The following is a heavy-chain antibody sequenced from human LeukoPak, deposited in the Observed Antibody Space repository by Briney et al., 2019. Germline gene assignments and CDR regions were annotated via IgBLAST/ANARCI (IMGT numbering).Heavy chain of an antibody. CDR2: IYHSGST. CDR3: AKYRRGIVIVPAADWYFDL. CDR1: GGSISSSNW. D-gene: IGHD2-2*01. J-gene: IGHJ2*01. Sequence: PSGTLSLTCAVSGGSISSSNWWNWVRQPPGKGLEWIGEIYHSGSTNYNPSLKSRVTISVDKSKNQFSLKLSSVTAADTAVYYCAKYRRGIVIVPAADWYFDLWGRGTLVTVSS. V-gene: IGHV4-4*02.